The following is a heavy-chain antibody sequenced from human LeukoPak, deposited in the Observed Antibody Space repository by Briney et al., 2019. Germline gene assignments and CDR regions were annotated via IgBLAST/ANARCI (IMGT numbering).Heavy chain of an antibody. V-gene: IGHV4-59*01. CDR1: GGSISSYY. J-gene: IGHJ5*02. Sequence: SETLSLTCTVSGGSISSYYWSWIRQPPGKGLEWIGYIYYSGSTSYNPSLKSRVTISVDTSKNQFSLKLSSVTAADTAVYYCAREYYYDSSGADHNWFDPWGQGTLVTVSS. CDR3: AREYYYDSSGADHNWFDP. CDR2: IYYSGST. D-gene: IGHD3-22*01.